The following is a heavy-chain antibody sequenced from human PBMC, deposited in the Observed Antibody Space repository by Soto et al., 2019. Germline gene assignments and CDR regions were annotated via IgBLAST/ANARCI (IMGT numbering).Heavy chain of an antibody. V-gene: IGHV3-30*18. J-gene: IGHJ6*02. CDR3: GKDRLIHGGKDFYYGMDV. CDR1: GFDFINYG. D-gene: IGHD2-15*01. CDR2: LSHDGISE. Sequence: QPQLVESGGGVVQPGRSLRLSCAASGFDFINYGMHWVRQAPGKGLEWVAVLSHDGISEYYADSVKGRFTLSRDNSKNTLYLKMASLRGEDTAVYYCGKDRLIHGGKDFYYGMDVWGQGTTVTVSS.